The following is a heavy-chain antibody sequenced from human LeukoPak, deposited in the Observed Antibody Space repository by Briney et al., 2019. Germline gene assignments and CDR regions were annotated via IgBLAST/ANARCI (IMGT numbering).Heavy chain of an antibody. Sequence: GGSLRLSCAASGFTFSSYAMSWVRQAPGKGLEWVSAISGSGGSTYYADSVKGRFTISRDNSKNTLYLQMNSLRAEDTAVYYCAKVLRVSPYYFDYWGQETLVTVSS. V-gene: IGHV3-23*01. CDR3: AKVLRVSPYYFDY. CDR2: ISGSGGST. CDR1: GFTFSSYA. J-gene: IGHJ4*02.